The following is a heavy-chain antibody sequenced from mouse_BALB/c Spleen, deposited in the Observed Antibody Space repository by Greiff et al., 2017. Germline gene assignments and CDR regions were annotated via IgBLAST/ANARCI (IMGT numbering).Heavy chain of an antibody. V-gene: IGHV14-3*02. Sequence: EVQLQQSGAELVKPGASVKLSCTASGFNIKDTYMHWVKQRPEQGLEWIGRIDPANGNTKYDPKFQGKATITADTSSNTAYLQLSSLTSEDTAVYYCARRGGQLGLGAMDYWGQGTSVTVSS. CDR3: ARRGGQLGLGAMDY. D-gene: IGHD3-3*01. CDR2: IDPANGNT. J-gene: IGHJ4*01. CDR1: GFNIKDTY.